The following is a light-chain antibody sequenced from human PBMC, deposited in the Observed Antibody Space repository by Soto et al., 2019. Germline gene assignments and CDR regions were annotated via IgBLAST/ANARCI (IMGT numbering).Light chain of an antibody. CDR2: GAH. CDR3: QQYGSSPPT. J-gene: IGKJ1*01. CDR1: QSVSSSY. Sequence: EIVLTQSPGTLSLSPGERATLSCRASQSVSSSYLAWYQQKPGQAPRLLIYGAHSRATGIPDRFSGSGSGTDFTLTISRLEPEDFAVYYCQQYGSSPPTVGQGTKVEIK. V-gene: IGKV3-20*01.